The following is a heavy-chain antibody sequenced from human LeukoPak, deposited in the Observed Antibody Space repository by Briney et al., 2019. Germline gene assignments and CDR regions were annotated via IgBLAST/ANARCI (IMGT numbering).Heavy chain of an antibody. CDR3: AKLPPIVVVIQPDAFDI. D-gene: IGHD3-22*01. CDR2: ISYDGSNK. Sequence: PGGSLRLSCAASGFTFSSYGMHWVRQAPGKGLEWVAVISYDGSNKYYADSVKGRFTISRDNSKNTLYLQMNSLRAEDTAVYYCAKLPPIVVVIQPDAFDIWGQGTMVTVSS. CDR1: GFTFSSYG. J-gene: IGHJ3*02. V-gene: IGHV3-30*18.